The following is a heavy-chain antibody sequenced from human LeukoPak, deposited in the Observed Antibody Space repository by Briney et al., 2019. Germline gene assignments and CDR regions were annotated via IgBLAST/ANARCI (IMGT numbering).Heavy chain of an antibody. CDR1: GGTFSIYA. CDR2: IIPIFGTA. J-gene: IGHJ6*02. V-gene: IGHV1-69*13. CDR3: AREQDYDGSGYYSNYYYYYGMDV. D-gene: IGHD3-22*01. Sequence: SVTVSFKASGGTFSIYAISWVRQAPGQGLEWMGGIIPIFGTANYAQKFQGRVTITADESTSTAYMELSSLRSEDTAVYYCAREQDYDGSGYYSNYYYYYGMDVWGQGTTVTVSS.